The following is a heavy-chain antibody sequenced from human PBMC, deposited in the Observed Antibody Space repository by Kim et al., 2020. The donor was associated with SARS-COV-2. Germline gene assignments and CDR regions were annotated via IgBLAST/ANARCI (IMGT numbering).Heavy chain of an antibody. CDR1: GLIVSGNY. D-gene: IGHD1-26*01. CDR2: IYSDGSA. V-gene: IGHV3-66*01. CDR3: ARVYFINWFEP. Sequence: GGSLRLSCAASGLIVSGNYRSWVRQAPGKGLEWVSVIYSDGSASYIDSVKGRCTISRDNSKNTLYLQMNSLRAEDTAVYYCARVYFINWFEPWGQGTLVTVSA. J-gene: IGHJ5*02.